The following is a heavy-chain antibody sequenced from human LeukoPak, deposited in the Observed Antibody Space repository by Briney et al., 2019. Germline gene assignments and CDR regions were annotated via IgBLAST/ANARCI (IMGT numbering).Heavy chain of an antibody. CDR2: VYHTGSN. J-gene: IGHJ6*03. CDR1: GGSISNSNYY. CDR3: ARGRVSSSTWYSTYYYYVYMDV. D-gene: IGHD1-1*01. V-gene: IGHV4-61*03. Sequence: SETLSLTCTVSGGSISNSNYYWAWIRQPPGKGLEWIGYVYHTGSNNFNPSLNGRVSISRDTTKNLFSLRLRSVTAADTAVYFCARGRVSSSTWYSTYYYYVYMDVWGKGTTVTVSS.